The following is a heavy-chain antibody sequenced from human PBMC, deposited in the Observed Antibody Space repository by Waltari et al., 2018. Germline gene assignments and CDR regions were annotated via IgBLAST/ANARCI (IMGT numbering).Heavy chain of an antibody. CDR3: ARGQDSAKIHY. J-gene: IGHJ4*02. CDR1: GGSFSGHY. Sequence: QVQLHQWGAGLLKPSETLSLTCAIYGGSFSGHYKGWIRQPPGKGLEWIGEVHPSGSTDYNPSLKSRVTISVDTSKNQFSLNLSSVTAADTAIYYCARGQDSAKIHYWGQGTLVTVS. CDR2: VHPSGST. D-gene: IGHD2-15*01. V-gene: IGHV4-34*01.